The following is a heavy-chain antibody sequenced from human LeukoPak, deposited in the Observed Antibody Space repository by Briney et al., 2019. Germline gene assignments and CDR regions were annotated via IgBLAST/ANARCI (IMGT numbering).Heavy chain of an antibody. V-gene: IGHV1-18*01. CDR2: ISAYNGNT. D-gene: IGHD3-22*01. CDR3: ARDAHYYDSSGYLPTPFSAENEYFQH. CDR1: GYTFTSYG. J-gene: IGHJ1*01. Sequence: ASVKVSCKASGYTFTSYGISWVRQAPGQGLEWMGWISAYNGNTNYAQKLQGRVTMTTDTSTSTAYMELRSLRSDDTAVYYCARDAHYYDSSGYLPTPFSAENEYFQHWGQGTLDTVSS.